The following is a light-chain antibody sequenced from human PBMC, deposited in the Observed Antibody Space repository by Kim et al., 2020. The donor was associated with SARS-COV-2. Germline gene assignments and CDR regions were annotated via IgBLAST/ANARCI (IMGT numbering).Light chain of an antibody. Sequence: PGERAALSCRASQSVSSNLAWYQQKPGQAPRLLMYDASARATGIPGRFSGSGFGTEFTLTISSLQSEDFAVYYCQQYNLWPPNWTFGQETKVEIK. CDR2: DAS. CDR3: QQYNLWPPNWT. CDR1: QSVSSN. V-gene: IGKV3-15*01. J-gene: IGKJ1*01.